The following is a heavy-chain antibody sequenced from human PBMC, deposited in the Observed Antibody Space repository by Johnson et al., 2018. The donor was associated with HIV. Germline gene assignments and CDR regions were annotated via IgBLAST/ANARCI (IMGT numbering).Heavy chain of an antibody. J-gene: IGHJ3*02. Sequence: QVQLVESGGGVVQPGGSLRLSCAASGFTFSAYGMYWVRQAPGKGLDWVTLISSDGSNTYYADSVKGRFTISRDNSKNTLYLQMNSLRADDTAVYYCAGVTGADDAFDIWGQGTMVIVSS. CDR2: ISSDGSNT. V-gene: IGHV3-30*03. CDR1: GFTFSAYG. CDR3: AGVTGADDAFDI. D-gene: IGHD2-21*02.